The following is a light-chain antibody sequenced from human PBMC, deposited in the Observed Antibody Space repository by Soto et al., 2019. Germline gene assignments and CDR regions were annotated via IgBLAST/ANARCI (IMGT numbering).Light chain of an antibody. CDR1: QFIGNS. Sequence: EIVMTQAPATLSVSPGERVTLSWRASQFIGNSLDWYQQKPGQAPRLLIYGASTRATGFPARFSGSGSGTEFTLTISNLQSEDFAVYYCQQYNRWPRTFGQGTKVDIK. V-gene: IGKV3-15*01. CDR3: QQYNRWPRT. CDR2: GAS. J-gene: IGKJ1*01.